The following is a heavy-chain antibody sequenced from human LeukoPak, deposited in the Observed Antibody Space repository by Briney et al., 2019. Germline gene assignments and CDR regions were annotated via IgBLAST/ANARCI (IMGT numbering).Heavy chain of an antibody. V-gene: IGHV3-48*04. J-gene: IGHJ5*02. CDR1: GFTFSAYS. CDR3: ARGPPLFDP. Sequence: GGSLRLSCAASGFTFSAYSMNWVRQAPGKGLQWLSYIGTTGSTIYYADPVKGRFTISRDNAKNSLYLQMNSLRVEDTAVYYCARGPPLFDPWGQGTLVTVSS. CDR2: IGTTGSTI.